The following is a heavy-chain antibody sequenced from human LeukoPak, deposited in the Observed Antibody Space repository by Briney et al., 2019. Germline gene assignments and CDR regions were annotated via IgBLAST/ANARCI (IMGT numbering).Heavy chain of an antibody. V-gene: IGHV4-39*01. Sequence: ASETLSLTCTVSGGSISSSSYYWGWIRQPPGKGLEWIGSIYYSGSTYYNPSLKSRVTTSVDTSKNQFSLKLSSVTAADTAVYYCARAGYSSSWSPKPFQHWGQGTLVTVSS. CDR1: GGSISSSSYY. D-gene: IGHD6-13*01. CDR2: IYYSGST. J-gene: IGHJ1*01. CDR3: ARAGYSSSWSPKPFQH.